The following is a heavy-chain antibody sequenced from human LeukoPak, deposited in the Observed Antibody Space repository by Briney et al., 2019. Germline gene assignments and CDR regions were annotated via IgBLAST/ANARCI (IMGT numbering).Heavy chain of an antibody. CDR1: GYTFTSYG. CDR2: ISAYNGNT. D-gene: IGHD3-10*01. J-gene: IGHJ5*02. CDR3: AREYYYGSGSYSANRYNWFDP. V-gene: IGHV1-18*01. Sequence: GASVKVSCKASGYTFTSYGISWVRQAPGQGLEWMGWISAYNGNTNYAQKLQGRVTMTTDTSTSTAYMELRSLRSDDTAVYYCAREYYYGSGSYSANRYNWFDPWGQGTLVTVSS.